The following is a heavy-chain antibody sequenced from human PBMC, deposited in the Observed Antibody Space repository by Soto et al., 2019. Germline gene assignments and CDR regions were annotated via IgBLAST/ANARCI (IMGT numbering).Heavy chain of an antibody. V-gene: IGHV3-49*03. CDR3: TRLGRATRPEQAFDI. Sequence: PGGSLRLSCTASGIAFGDTAITWFRQAPGKGLGWVGYITSKRYGGTPRYAASVEGRFTISRDDFTNIAYLQMNSLRSEDTAVYYCTRLGRATRPEQAFDIWGRGTMVTVSS. D-gene: IGHD5-12*01. J-gene: IGHJ3*02. CDR2: ITSKRYGGTP. CDR1: GIAFGDTA.